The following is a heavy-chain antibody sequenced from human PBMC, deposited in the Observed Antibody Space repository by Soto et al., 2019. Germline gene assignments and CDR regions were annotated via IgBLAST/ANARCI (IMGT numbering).Heavy chain of an antibody. Sequence: SGPTLVNPTETLTLTCTVSGFSLSNARMGVSWIRQPPGKALEWLAHIFSNDEKSYSTSLKSRLTISKDTSKSQVVLTMTNMEPVDTATYYCARNSGWWALFDYWGQGTLVTVSS. CDR3: ARNSGWWALFDY. CDR1: GFSLSNARMG. CDR2: IFSNDEK. D-gene: IGHD6-19*01. J-gene: IGHJ4*02. V-gene: IGHV2-26*01.